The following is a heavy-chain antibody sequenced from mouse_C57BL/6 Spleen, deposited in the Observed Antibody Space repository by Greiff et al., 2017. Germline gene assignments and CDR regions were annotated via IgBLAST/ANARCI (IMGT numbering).Heavy chain of an antibody. Sequence: QVQLQQSGAELVRPGSSVKLSCKASGYTFTSYWMHWVKQRPIQGLEWIGNIDPSDSETHYNQKFKDKATLTVDKSSSTAYMQLSSLTSEDSAVYYCARWKYYGSSYPFDVWGTGTTVTVSS. J-gene: IGHJ1*03. D-gene: IGHD1-1*01. V-gene: IGHV1-52*01. CDR3: ARWKYYGSSYPFDV. CDR1: GYTFTSYW. CDR2: IDPSDSET.